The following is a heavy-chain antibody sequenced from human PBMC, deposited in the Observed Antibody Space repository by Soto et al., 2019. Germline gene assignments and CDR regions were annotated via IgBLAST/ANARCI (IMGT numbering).Heavy chain of an antibody. V-gene: IGHV3-21*01. Sequence: EVQLVESGGGLVKPGGSLRLSCAASGFTFSSYSMNWVRQAPGKGLEWVSSISSSSSYIYYADSVKGRFTISRDNAKNSLYLQMNSLRAEDTAVYYCERDLEYSSSSFDYWGQGTLVTVSS. CDR3: ERDLEYSSSSFDY. CDR1: GFTFSSYS. D-gene: IGHD6-6*01. J-gene: IGHJ4*02. CDR2: ISSSSSYI.